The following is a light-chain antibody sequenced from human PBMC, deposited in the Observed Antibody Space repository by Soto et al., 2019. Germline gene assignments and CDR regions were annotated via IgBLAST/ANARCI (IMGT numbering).Light chain of an antibody. CDR2: AAS. CDR1: QGIRND. CDR3: QQSYSPPPVT. J-gene: IGKJ5*01. V-gene: IGKV1-39*01. Sequence: IQMTQSPSSLSASVGATVTITCRASQGIRNDLGWYQQKPGKAPNLLIYAASSLQSGVPSRFSGSGSGTDFTLTISSLQPEDFATYYCQQSYSPPPVTFGQGTRLEIK.